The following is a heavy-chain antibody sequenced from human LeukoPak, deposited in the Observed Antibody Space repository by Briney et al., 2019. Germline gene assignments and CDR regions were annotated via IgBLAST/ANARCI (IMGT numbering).Heavy chain of an antibody. V-gene: IGHV4-4*02. Sequence: SGTLSLTCAVSGDSISNNKWWSWVRQPPGKGLEWIGEIYHSGSTNYNPSLKSRVTISVDKSKNQFSLKLSSVTAADTAVYYCARGGAIVATNWFDPWGQGTLVTVSS. CDR1: GDSISNNKW. D-gene: IGHD5-12*01. CDR3: ARGGAIVATNWFDP. J-gene: IGHJ5*02. CDR2: IYHSGST.